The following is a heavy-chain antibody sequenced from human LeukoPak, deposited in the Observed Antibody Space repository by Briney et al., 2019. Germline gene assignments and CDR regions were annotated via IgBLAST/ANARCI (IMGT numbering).Heavy chain of an antibody. J-gene: IGHJ4*02. CDR2: INHDGRET. CDR3: ARAGGPGTVDY. Sequence: GGSLRLSCEASGFTFSDYWMSWVRQAPGKGLEWVANINHDGRETYYVDSVKGRFSISRDNAKNSLFLQMNSLRVEDTAVYYCARAGGPGTVDYWGQGTLLTVSS. V-gene: IGHV3-7*03. D-gene: IGHD1-26*01. CDR1: GFTFSDYW.